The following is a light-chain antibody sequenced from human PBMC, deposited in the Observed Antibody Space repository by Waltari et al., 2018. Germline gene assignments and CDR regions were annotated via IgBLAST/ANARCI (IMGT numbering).Light chain of an antibody. CDR3: QSYDGSGSWV. Sequence: FMLTQPHSVSESPGKTITISCTRSSGSIASNFVQWYQQRPGSAPTTVIYEDHQRPSGVPDRFSGSFDRSSNSVSLTISGLKTEDEAEYYCQSYDGSGSWVFGGGTKLTVL. CDR1: SGSIASNF. V-gene: IGLV6-57*04. CDR2: EDH. J-gene: IGLJ3*02.